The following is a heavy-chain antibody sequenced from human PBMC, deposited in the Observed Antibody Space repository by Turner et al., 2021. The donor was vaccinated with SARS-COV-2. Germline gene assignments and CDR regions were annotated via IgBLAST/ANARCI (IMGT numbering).Heavy chain of an antibody. D-gene: IGHD6-13*01. CDR1: GATFRRYS. V-gene: IGHV1-69*04. CDR3: ASLYQGIAAAAISWFDP. J-gene: IGHJ5*02. CDR2: IIPIGGRA. Sequence: QVQLVQSGAWLKMPGSSVNVSCKSSGATFRRYSPSWVRLAPGQGIEWMGRIIPIGGRANYEKKFQGRVKSTADKATTTGYMELSSMRSEDTAVYYCASLYQGIAAAAISWFDPWGQGTLVTVSS.